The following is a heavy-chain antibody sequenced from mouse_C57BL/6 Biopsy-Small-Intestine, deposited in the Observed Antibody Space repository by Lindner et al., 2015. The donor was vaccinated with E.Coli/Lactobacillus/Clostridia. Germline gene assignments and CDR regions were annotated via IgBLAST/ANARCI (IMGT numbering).Heavy chain of an antibody. CDR1: GYSFTSYY. Sequence: VQLQESGPELVKPGASVKISCKASGYSFTSYYIHWVKQRPGQGLEWIGWIYPGSGNTKYNEKFKGKATLTADTSSSTAYMQLSSLTSEDSAVYYCAGPTTVVRYYFDYWGQGTTLTVSS. J-gene: IGHJ2*01. CDR3: AGPTTVVRYYFDY. CDR2: IYPGSGNT. V-gene: IGHV1-66*01. D-gene: IGHD1-1*01.